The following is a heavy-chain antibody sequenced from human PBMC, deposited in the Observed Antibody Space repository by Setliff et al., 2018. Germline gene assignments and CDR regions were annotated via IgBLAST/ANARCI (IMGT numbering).Heavy chain of an antibody. V-gene: IGHV3-21*01. Sequence: GGSLRLSCAASGFTFSDYAMSWVRQAPGKGLEWVASFSSRNDYIYHADSVKGRFTISRDNAKTSLYLQMNSLRAEDTAVYYCVRDDVRGYYMDVWGKGTTVTVSS. CDR3: VRDDVRGYYMDV. D-gene: IGHD3-10*02. CDR1: GFTFSDYA. CDR2: FSSRNDYI. J-gene: IGHJ6*03.